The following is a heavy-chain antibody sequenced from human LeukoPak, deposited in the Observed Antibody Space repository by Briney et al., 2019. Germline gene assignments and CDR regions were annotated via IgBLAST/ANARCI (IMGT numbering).Heavy chain of an antibody. CDR2: IRSKANSYAT. CDR1: GFTFSGSA. V-gene: IGHV3-73*01. J-gene: IGHJ4*02. CDR3: TGSIVGTIGTFDY. D-gene: IGHD1-26*01. Sequence: GGSLRLSCAASGFTFSGSAMHWVRQASGKGLEWVGRIRSKANSYATAYAAPVKGRFTISRDDSKNTAYLQMNSLKTEDTAVYYCTGSIVGTIGTFDYWGQGTLVTVSS.